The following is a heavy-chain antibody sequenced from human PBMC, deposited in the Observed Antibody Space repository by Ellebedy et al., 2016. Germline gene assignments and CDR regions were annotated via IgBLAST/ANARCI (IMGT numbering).Heavy chain of an antibody. CDR3: ARESVGDCGGDCFSYNWFDP. CDR2: IFSDGNT. V-gene: IGHV3-53*01. Sequence: GGSLRLSCAASGFTVSTNYMKWVRQAPGKGLEWVSAIFSDGNTYYADSVKGRFTISRDNSKNTLYLQMNSLRAEDTAVYYCARESVGDCGGDCFSYNWFDPWGQGTLVTVSS. J-gene: IGHJ5*02. D-gene: IGHD2-21*02. CDR1: GFTVSTNY.